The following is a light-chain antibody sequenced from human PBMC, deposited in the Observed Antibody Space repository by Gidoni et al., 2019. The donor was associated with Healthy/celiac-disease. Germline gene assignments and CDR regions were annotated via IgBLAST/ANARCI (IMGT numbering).Light chain of an antibody. J-gene: IGLJ2*01. CDR1: SSTIGAGYD. V-gene: IGLV1-40*01. CDR2: GNS. Sequence: QSVLTQPPSVSGAPGQRVTISCTWSSSTIGAGYDVHWYQQLPGTAPKLLIYGNSNRPSGVPDRFSGSKSGTSASLAITGLQAEDEADYYCQSYDSSLSVVFGGGTKLTVL. CDR3: QSYDSSLSVV.